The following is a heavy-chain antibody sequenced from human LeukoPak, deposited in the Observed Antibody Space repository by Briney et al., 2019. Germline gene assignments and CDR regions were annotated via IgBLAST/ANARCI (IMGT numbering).Heavy chain of an antibody. CDR3: ARGDYGGNPEFDY. CDR2: ISPNSGGT. Sequence: ASVKVSCKASGYTFTGYYMHWVRQAPGQGLEWMGWISPNSGGTNYAQKFQGRVTMTRDTSISTAYMELSRLRSDDTAVYYRARGDYGGNPEFDYWGQGTLVTVSS. CDR1: GYTFTGYY. J-gene: IGHJ4*02. V-gene: IGHV1-2*02. D-gene: IGHD4-23*01.